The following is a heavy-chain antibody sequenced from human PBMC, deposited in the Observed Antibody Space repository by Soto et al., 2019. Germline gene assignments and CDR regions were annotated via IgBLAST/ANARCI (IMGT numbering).Heavy chain of an antibody. V-gene: IGHV3-15*01. Sequence: GGSLRLSCAASGLPFSNAWMSWVRQAPGKGLEWVGRIKSKTDGGTTDYAAPVKGRFTISRDDSKNTLYLQMNSLKTEDTAVYYCTPRYSNSITDFDYWGQGTLVTVSS. CDR2: IKSKTDGGTT. CDR3: TPRYSNSITDFDY. J-gene: IGHJ4*02. D-gene: IGHD4-4*01. CDR1: GLPFSNAW.